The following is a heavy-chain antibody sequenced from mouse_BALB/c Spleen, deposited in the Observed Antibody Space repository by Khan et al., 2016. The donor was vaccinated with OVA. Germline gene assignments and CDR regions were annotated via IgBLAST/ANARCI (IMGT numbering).Heavy chain of an antibody. CDR3: ARVYGGDFDY. V-gene: IGHV3-2*02. CDR2: ISYSGNT. Sequence: EVQLQESGPGLVKPSQSLSLTCTVTGYSITSDYAWNWIRQFPGNKLEWMGSISYSGNTNYNPSLKSRISITRDTSKNQFFLQLNSVTTEDTATYYCARVYGGDFDYWGQGTTLTVSS. CDR1: GYSITSDYA. J-gene: IGHJ2*01. D-gene: IGHD1-1*01.